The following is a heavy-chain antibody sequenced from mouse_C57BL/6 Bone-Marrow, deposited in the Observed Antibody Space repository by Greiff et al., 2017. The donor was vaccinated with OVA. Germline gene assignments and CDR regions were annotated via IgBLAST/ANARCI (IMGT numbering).Heavy chain of an antibody. Sequence: QVQLQQSGAELVKPGASVKISCKASGYAFSSYWMNWVKQRPGKGLEWIGPIYPGDGDTKYNGKFKGKATLTADKSSSTAYMQLSSLTSEDSAVYFCARTYYYDWFAYWGQGTLVTVSA. D-gene: IGHD2-4*01. CDR1: GYAFSSYW. CDR3: ARTYYYDWFAY. V-gene: IGHV1-80*01. J-gene: IGHJ3*01. CDR2: IYPGDGDT.